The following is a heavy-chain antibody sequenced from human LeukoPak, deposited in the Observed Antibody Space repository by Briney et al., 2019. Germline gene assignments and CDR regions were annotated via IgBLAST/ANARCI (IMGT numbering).Heavy chain of an antibody. CDR3: ARDSWDYGSGRYCGIDY. Sequence: PGGSLRLSCAASGFTFSSYSMNWVREAPGKGLEWVSSISSSSSYIYYADSVKGRFTISRDNAKNSPYLQMNSLRAEDTAVYYCARDSWDYGSGRYCGIDYWGQGTLVTVAS. J-gene: IGHJ4*02. V-gene: IGHV3-21*01. CDR1: GFTFSSYS. D-gene: IGHD3-10*01. CDR2: ISSSSSYI.